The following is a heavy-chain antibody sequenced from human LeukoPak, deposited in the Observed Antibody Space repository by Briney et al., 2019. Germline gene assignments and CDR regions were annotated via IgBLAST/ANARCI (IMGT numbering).Heavy chain of an antibody. CDR1: GFTFSSYR. CDR3: ARDPYIVVVPAAIRAGYWFDP. Sequence: GGSLRPSCAASGFTFSSYRMNWVRQAPGKGLEWVSSISSSSTYIYYADSVKGRLTISRDNAMNSLYLQMNGLGAEDTAVYYCARDPYIVVVPAAIRAGYWFDPWGQGTLVTVSS. CDR2: ISSSSTYI. V-gene: IGHV3-21*01. D-gene: IGHD2-2*01. J-gene: IGHJ5*02.